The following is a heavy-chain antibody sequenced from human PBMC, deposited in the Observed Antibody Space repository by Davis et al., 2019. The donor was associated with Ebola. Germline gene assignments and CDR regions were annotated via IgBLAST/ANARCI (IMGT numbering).Heavy chain of an antibody. CDR1: EYSFTSYW. J-gene: IGHJ4*02. Sequence: GGSLRLSCKGSEYSFTSYWISWVRQMPGKGLEWMGRIDPSDSYTNYSPSFQGHVTISADKSISTAYLQWSSLKASDTAMYYCAKSYSSSYDYWGQGTLVTVSS. V-gene: IGHV5-10-1*01. CDR2: IDPSDSYT. D-gene: IGHD6-13*01. CDR3: AKSYSSSYDY.